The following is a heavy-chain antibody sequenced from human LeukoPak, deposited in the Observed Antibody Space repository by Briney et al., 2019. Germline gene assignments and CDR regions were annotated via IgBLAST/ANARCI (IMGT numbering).Heavy chain of an antibody. CDR2: IYYSGST. V-gene: IGHV4-34*01. Sequence: SETLSLTCAVYGGSFSGYYWGWIRQPPGKGLQWIGSIYYSGSTYYNPSLKSRVTISVDTSKNQFSLKLSSVTAADTAVYYCARETYYYDSSGYENWFDPWGQGTLVTVSS. J-gene: IGHJ5*02. CDR1: GGSFSGYY. D-gene: IGHD3-22*01. CDR3: ARETYYYDSSGYENWFDP.